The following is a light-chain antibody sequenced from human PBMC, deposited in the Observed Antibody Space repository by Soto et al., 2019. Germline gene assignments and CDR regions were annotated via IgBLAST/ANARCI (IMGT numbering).Light chain of an antibody. J-gene: IGKJ1*01. CDR1: QSVSSN. CDR2: GAS. CDR3: HQNNNWPRT. Sequence: EIVMTQSPATLSVSPGERATLSCRASQSVSSNLAWYQQKPGQAPRLLIYGASTRATGIPARFSGSGSGTEFTLTSSSLQSEGFAVYYCHQNNNWPRTFGQGTKVEIK. V-gene: IGKV3-15*01.